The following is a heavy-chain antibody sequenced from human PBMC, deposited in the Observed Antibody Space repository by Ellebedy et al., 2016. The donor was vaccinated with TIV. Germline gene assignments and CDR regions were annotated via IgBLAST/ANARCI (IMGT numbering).Heavy chain of an antibody. V-gene: IGHV3-30*18. CDR3: AKDNPHYYGSGSYFSGMDV. D-gene: IGHD3-10*01. Sequence: GESLKISXAASGFTFSTYAMTWVRQAPGKGLEWVAVISYDGSKKYYADSVKGRFTISRDNSKKTLYLQMNSLRAEDTAVYYCAKDNPHYYGSGSYFSGMDVWGQGTTVTVSS. CDR2: ISYDGSKK. J-gene: IGHJ6*02. CDR1: GFTFSTYA.